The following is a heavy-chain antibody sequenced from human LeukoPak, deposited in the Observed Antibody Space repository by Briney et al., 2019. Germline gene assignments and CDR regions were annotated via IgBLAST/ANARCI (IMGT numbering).Heavy chain of an antibody. CDR3: ATIRGIAAGGSFNF. CDR2: ITHNGST. D-gene: IGHD6-13*01. CDR1: GGAFSGYY. V-gene: IGHV4-34*01. Sequence: SESLSLTCAVSGGAFSGYYYSWIRQSPGKGLEWMGEITHNGSTNYNPSLKSRVTVLVDRSKKHFSLKVNSVTAADTAVYYCATIRGIAAGGSFNFWGQGTLVTVSS. J-gene: IGHJ4*02.